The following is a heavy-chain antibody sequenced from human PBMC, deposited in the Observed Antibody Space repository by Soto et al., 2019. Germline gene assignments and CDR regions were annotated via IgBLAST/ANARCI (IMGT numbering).Heavy chain of an antibody. D-gene: IGHD6-6*01. CDR3: ARVGYSSSSPRRYYYYGMDV. Sequence: QVQLVQSGAEVKKPGSSVKVSCKASGGTFSSYAISWVRQAPGQGLEWMGGIIPICGAANYAQKFQGRVTITADESTSTAYMVLSSLRSEDTAVYYCARVGYSSSSPRRYYYYGMDVWGQGTTVTVSS. J-gene: IGHJ6*02. CDR1: GGTFSSYA. CDR2: IIPICGAA. V-gene: IGHV1-69*12.